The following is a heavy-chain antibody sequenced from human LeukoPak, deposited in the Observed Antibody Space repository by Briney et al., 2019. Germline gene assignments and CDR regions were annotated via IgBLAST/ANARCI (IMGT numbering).Heavy chain of an antibody. J-gene: IGHJ4*02. CDR3: TGVPDITARPCDS. CDR2: ISHSGDIT. Sequence: PSETLSLTCAVYGGSFSNHYWTWIRQTPGKGLEWLGGISHSGDITNYNPSLKSRVTMSVDSSKKQFSLKVTSMTAADTGVYYCTGVPDITARPCDSWGPGILVTVSS. V-gene: IGHV4-34*01. CDR1: GGSFSNHY. D-gene: IGHD1-1*01.